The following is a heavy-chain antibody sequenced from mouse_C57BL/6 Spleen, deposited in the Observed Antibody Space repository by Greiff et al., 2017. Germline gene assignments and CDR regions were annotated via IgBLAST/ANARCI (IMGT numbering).Heavy chain of an antibody. CDR2: IYPGSGST. J-gene: IGHJ2*01. Sequence: QVQLQQPGAELVKPGASVKMSCKASGYTFTSYWITWVKQRPGQGLEWIGDIYPGSGSTKYNEKLKSKATLTVDTSSSTGYMQLRSLTSEDSAVYDVASCGLKDSCYPDCRGQSSTRTVSS. V-gene: IGHV1-55*01. CDR3: ASCGLKDSCYPDC. D-gene: IGHD1-1*01. CDR1: GYTFTSYW.